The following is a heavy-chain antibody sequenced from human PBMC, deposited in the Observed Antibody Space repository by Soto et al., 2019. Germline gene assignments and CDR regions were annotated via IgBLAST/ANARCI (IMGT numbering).Heavy chain of an antibody. CDR1: GFTFSGYS. V-gene: IGHV3-48*01. J-gene: IGHJ3*02. CDR3: ARRIAADPDDNAFDI. Sequence: EVQLVESGGGLVQPGGSLRLSCAASGFTFSGYSMNWVRQAPGKGLEWVSYISSSSSTIYYADSVKGRFTISRDNAKNSLYLQMNSLRAEDTAVYYCARRIAADPDDNAFDIWGQGTMVTVSS. CDR2: ISSSSSTI. D-gene: IGHD6-6*01.